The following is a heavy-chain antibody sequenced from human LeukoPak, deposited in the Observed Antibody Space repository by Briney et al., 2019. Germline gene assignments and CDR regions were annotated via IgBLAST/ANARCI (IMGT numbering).Heavy chain of an antibody. CDR2: IYPGDSDT. CDR3: ARAGLSSTENWFDP. CDR1: GYRFTSYW. J-gene: IGHJ5*02. V-gene: IGHV5-51*03. D-gene: IGHD2-2*01. Sequence: PGGSLQISCKGSGYRFTSYWIGWVRRLPGKGLEWMGIIYPGDSDTRYSPSFQGQVTISADKCISTAYLQWSSLKASDTAMYYCARAGLSSTENWFDPWGQGTLVTVSS.